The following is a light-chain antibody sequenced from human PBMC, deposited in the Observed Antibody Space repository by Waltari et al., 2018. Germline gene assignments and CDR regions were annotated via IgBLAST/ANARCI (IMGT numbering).Light chain of an antibody. J-gene: IGLJ2*01. V-gene: IGLV2-23*02. CDR3: CSYAVSSTQAV. CDR1: RSDVGRYNL. Sequence: QSALTQPASVSGSSGQSITISCTGTRSDVGRYNLVPWYQRDPGKAPKLMIYEVHKRPSGVSHRCSDSVSGNTASLTFSGLQAGDGGDYYCCSYAVSSTQAVVGGGTKLT. CDR2: EVH.